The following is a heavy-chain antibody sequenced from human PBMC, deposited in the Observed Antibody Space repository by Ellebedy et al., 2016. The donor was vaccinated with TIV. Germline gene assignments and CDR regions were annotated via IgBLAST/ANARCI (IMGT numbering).Heavy chain of an antibody. V-gene: IGHV3-21*01. D-gene: IGHD6-19*01. CDR1: EFTLSSYT. Sequence: PGGSLRLSCAASEFTLSSYTMLWFRQAPGRGLEWVSSITGISTYIYYADSVQGRFTISRDNSKNSLYLQMNSLRAEDTAVYYCARDRGSVWRDFDYWGQGTLVTVSS. J-gene: IGHJ4*02. CDR2: ITGISTYI. CDR3: ARDRGSVWRDFDY.